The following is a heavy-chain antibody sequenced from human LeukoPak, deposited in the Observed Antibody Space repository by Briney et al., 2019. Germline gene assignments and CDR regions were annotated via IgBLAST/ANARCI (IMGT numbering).Heavy chain of an antibody. CDR3: ARRRSRGYKDDAFDI. CDR1: GFTFSSYW. D-gene: IGHD3-22*01. J-gene: IGHJ3*02. Sequence: PGGSLRLSCAASGFTFSSYWMNWVRQAPGKALEWVANIKQDGSEKYYVDSVKGRFTISRDNAKNSLYLQMNSLRAEDTAVYYCARRRSRGYKDDAFDIWGQGTIVTVSS. V-gene: IGHV3-7*01. CDR2: IKQDGSEK.